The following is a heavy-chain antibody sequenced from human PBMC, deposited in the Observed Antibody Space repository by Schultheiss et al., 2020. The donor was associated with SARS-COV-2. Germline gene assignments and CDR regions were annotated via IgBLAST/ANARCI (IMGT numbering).Heavy chain of an antibody. D-gene: IGHD6-13*01. CDR3: ARVLSSSWYTLSFDY. Sequence: SVKVSCKASGGTFSRHGISWVRQAPGQGLEWMGRTVPILGMTNYAQNFQGRVTITADKLTTTAFMELSRLRSDDTAVYYCARVLSSSWYTLSFDYWGQGTLVTVSS. J-gene: IGHJ4*02. V-gene: IGHV1-69*04. CDR2: TVPILGMT. CDR1: GGTFSRHG.